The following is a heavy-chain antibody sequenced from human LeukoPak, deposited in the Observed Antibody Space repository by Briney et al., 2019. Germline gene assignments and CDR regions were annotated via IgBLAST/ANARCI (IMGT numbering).Heavy chain of an antibody. CDR2: IIPIFGTA. Sequence: APVKVCCKASGGTFSSYAISLVRQAPGQGLEWMGGIIPIFGTANYAQKFQGRVTITADESTSTAYMELSSLRSEDTAVYYCARDGYSWGQGTLVTVSS. D-gene: IGHD5-18*01. V-gene: IGHV1-69*13. J-gene: IGHJ4*02. CDR3: ARDGYS. CDR1: GGTFSSYA.